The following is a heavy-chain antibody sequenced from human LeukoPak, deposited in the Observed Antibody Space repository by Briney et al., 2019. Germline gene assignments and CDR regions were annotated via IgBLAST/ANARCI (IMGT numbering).Heavy chain of an antibody. CDR3: ARITMVRGLN. CDR2: IYHTGST. Sequence: SGTLSLTCAVSGGSISSITWWSWVRQPPGKGLEWIGEIYHTGSTNYNPSLKSRVTMSVDKSKNQFSLKLNSVTAADTAVYYCARITMVRGLNWGQGTLVTVSS. D-gene: IGHD3-10*01. J-gene: IGHJ4*02. V-gene: IGHV4-4*02. CDR1: GGSISSITW.